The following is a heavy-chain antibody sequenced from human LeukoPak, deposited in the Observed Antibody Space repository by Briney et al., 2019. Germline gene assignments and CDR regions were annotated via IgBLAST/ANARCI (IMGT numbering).Heavy chain of an antibody. CDR3: ARGEYSGYYDY. CDR2: INHSGST. V-gene: IGHV4-34*01. Sequence: SETLSLTCAVYGGSFSVYYWSWIRQPPVKRLQWIGEINHSGSTNYNPSLKSRVTISVDTSKNQFSLKLSSVTAADTAVYYCARGEYSGYYDYWGQGTLVTVSS. D-gene: IGHD5-12*01. CDR1: GGSFSVYY. J-gene: IGHJ4*02.